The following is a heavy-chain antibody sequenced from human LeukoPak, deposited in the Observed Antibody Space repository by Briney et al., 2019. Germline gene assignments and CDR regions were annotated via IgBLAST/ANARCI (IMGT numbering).Heavy chain of an antibody. J-gene: IGHJ4*02. V-gene: IGHV4-38-2*02. CDR2: IYHSGRT. CDR1: GYSISSGYY. Sequence: SETLSLTCTVSGYSISSGYYWGWIRQPPGKGLEWIGSIYHSGRTYYNPSLKSRVTISVDTSKNQFSLKLSSVTAADTAVYYCARSYCSSTSCYEVYYFDYWGQGTLVTVSS. D-gene: IGHD2-2*01. CDR3: ARSYCSSTSCYEVYYFDY.